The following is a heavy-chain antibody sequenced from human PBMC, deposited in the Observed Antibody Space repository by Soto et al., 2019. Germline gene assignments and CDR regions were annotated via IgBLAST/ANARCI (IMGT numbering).Heavy chain of an antibody. CDR3: TTYNWGSLPY. V-gene: IGHV3-15*07. CDR2: IKSKTDGGTT. D-gene: IGHD7-27*01. Sequence: LRLSCAASGFTFSNDWMNWVRQAPGKGLEWVGRIKSKTDGGTTDYPAVVKGRFTISRDDSKNTLYLQMNSLKTEDTAVYYYTTYNWGSLPYWGQGTLVTVSS. CDR1: GFTFSNDW. J-gene: IGHJ4*02.